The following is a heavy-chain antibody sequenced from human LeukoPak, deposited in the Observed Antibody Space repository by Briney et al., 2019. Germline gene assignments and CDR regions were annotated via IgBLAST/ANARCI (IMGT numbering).Heavy chain of an antibody. CDR1: DGSFSGYY. D-gene: IGHD3-3*01. Sequence: SETLSLTCAVYDGSFSGYYWSWIRQPPGKGLEWIGEINHSGSTNYDPSLKSRVTISLDTSKSQFSLKVRYVTAADTAVYYCARGLNDSWTGENYWGQGTLVTVSS. J-gene: IGHJ4*02. CDR2: INHSGST. CDR3: ARGLNDSWTGENY. V-gene: IGHV4-34*01.